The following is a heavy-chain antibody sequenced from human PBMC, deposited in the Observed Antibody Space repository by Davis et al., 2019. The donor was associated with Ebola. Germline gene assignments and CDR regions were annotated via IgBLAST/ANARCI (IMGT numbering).Heavy chain of an antibody. D-gene: IGHD3-22*01. Sequence: GESLKISCAASGFIVSDKYMSWVRQAPGKGLEWVSVIYRDGRTYYADSVKGRFTISRDNSKNTLYLQINSLRAEDTAVYYCAKDMIDEGLSSPHPDFQHWGQGTLVTVSS. V-gene: IGHV3-53*01. CDR1: GFIVSDKY. CDR3: AKDMIDEGLSSPHPDFQH. CDR2: IYRDGRT. J-gene: IGHJ1*01.